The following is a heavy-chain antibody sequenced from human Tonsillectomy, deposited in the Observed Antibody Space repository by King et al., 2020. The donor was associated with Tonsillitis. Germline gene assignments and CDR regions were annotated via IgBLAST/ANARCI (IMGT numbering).Heavy chain of an antibody. CDR3: ARDDGGAGRVVVPFDY. Sequence: QLVQSGTETLKPGASVKVSCKASGYTFTSYGISWVRKAPGQGLEWMGWISAYNGNKKYVEKFQGRVTMTTDTSTSTAYRELRSLRSDDTAVFYCARDDGGAGRVVVPFDYWGQGTLVTVSS. D-gene: IGHD3-16*02. CDR2: ISAYNGNK. V-gene: IGHV1-18*01. CDR1: GYTFTSYG. J-gene: IGHJ4*02.